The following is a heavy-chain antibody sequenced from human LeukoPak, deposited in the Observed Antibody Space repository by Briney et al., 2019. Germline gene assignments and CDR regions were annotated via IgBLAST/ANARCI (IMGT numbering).Heavy chain of an antibody. Sequence: GASVKVSCKASGDTFTSYAMNWVRQAPGQGLEWMGWINTNTGNPTYAQGFTGRFVFSLDTSVSTAYLQISSLKAEDTAVYYCARVAAAAGGYAFDIWGQGTMVTVSS. CDR2: INTNTGNP. J-gene: IGHJ3*02. V-gene: IGHV7-4-1*02. CDR3: ARVAAAAGGYAFDI. D-gene: IGHD6-13*01. CDR1: GDTFTSYA.